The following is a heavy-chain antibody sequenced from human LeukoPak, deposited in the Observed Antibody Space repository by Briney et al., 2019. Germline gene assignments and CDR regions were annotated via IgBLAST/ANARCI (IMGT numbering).Heavy chain of an antibody. D-gene: IGHD5-12*01. V-gene: IGHV3-64*01. CDR2: ISSNGGST. CDR1: GFTFSSYA. J-gene: IGHJ4*02. Sequence: PGGSLRLSCAASGFTFSSYAMHWVRQAPGKGLEYVSAISSNGGSTYYANSVKGRFTISRDNSKNTSYLQMNSLRAEDTAVYYCAKDSGWLRFHYWGQGTLVTVSS. CDR3: AKDSGWLRFHY.